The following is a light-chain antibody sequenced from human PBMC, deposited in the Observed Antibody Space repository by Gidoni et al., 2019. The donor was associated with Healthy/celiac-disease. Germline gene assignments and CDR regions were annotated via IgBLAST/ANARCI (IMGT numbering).Light chain of an antibody. V-gene: IGKV3-15*01. CDR2: GAS. Sequence: EIVMTQSTATLSVSPGERATLSCRASQSVSSNLAWYQQKPGQAPRLLIYGASTRATGIPARFSGSGSGTEFTLTISSLQSEDFAVYYCQQYNNWPPMYSFXQXTKLEIK. CDR3: QQYNNWPPMYS. J-gene: IGKJ2*03. CDR1: QSVSSN.